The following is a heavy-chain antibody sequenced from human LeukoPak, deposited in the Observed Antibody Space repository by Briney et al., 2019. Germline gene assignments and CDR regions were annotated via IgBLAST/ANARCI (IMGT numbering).Heavy chain of an antibody. CDR2: IYYSGST. CDR3: ARTTEGGYTYNYFYYYYMDV. Sequence: SETLSLTCTVSGGSISSYYWSWIRQPPGKGLEWIGYIYYSGSTNYNPSLKSRISISVDTSKNQFSLKLSSVTAADTAVYYCARTTEGGYTYNYFYYYYMDVWGKGTTVTVSS. J-gene: IGHJ6*03. D-gene: IGHD5-18*01. CDR1: GGSISSYY. V-gene: IGHV4-59*01.